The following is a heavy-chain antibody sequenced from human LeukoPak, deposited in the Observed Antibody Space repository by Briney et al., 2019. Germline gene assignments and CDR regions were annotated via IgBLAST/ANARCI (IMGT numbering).Heavy chain of an antibody. D-gene: IGHD3-16*01. CDR3: ARGAGFLRGIYYYYMDV. J-gene: IGHJ6*03. CDR1: GGSFSGYY. Sequence: SETLSLTCAVYGGSFSGYYWSWIRQPPGKGLEWIGEINHSGSTNYNPSLKSRVTISVDTSKNQFSLKLSSVTAADTAVYYCARGAGFLRGIYYYYMDVWGKGTTVTVSS. CDR2: INHSGST. V-gene: IGHV4-34*01.